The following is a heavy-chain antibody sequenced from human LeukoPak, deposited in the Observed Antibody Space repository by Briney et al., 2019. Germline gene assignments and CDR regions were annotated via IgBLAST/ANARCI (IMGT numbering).Heavy chain of an antibody. V-gene: IGHV4-39*01. Sequence: SETLSLTCTVSGGSISSSSYYWGWIRQAPGKGLEWIGSIYYSGSTYYNPSLKSRVTISVDTSKNQFSLKLSSVTAADTAVYYCARRIAVAGTLDYWGQGTLVTVSS. CDR1: GGSISSSSYY. D-gene: IGHD6-19*01. J-gene: IGHJ4*02. CDR2: IYYSGST. CDR3: ARRIAVAGTLDY.